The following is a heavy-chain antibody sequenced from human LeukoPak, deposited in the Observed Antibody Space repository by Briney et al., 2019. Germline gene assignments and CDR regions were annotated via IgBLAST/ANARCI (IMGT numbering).Heavy chain of an antibody. Sequence: PGGFLRLSCAASGSTFSSYSMNWVRQAPGKGLEWVSSISSSSSYIYYADTVKGRFTISRENAKNSMYLQMNSLRAEDTAVYYCARKVVPAAIWYYFDYWGQGTLVTVSS. CDR1: GSTFSSYS. V-gene: IGHV3-21*01. CDR3: ARKVVPAAIWYYFDY. J-gene: IGHJ4*02. CDR2: ISSSSSYI. D-gene: IGHD2-2*01.